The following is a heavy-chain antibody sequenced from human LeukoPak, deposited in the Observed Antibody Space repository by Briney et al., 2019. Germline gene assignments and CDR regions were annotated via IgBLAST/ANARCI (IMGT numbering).Heavy chain of an antibody. D-gene: IGHD3-22*01. J-gene: IGHJ6*02. CDR1: GLSLRGYW. V-gene: IGHV3-74*01. CDR2: NNGDGSTT. CDR3: AKAPDSSGSYYGMDV. Sequence: GGSLRLSCVASGLSLRGYWMYWVRQAPGKGLMYISRNNGDGSTTNYADVVKGRFTMSRDNVKNTLYLQMNSLRIEDTAVFYCAKAPDSSGSYYGMDVWGPGTTVTVSS.